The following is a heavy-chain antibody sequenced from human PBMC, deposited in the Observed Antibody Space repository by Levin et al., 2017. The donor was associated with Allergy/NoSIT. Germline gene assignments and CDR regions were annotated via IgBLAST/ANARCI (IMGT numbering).Heavy chain of an antibody. V-gene: IGHV3-7*01. CDR2: IKQDGSEK. CDR3: ARDDPDIVATFETYYYYYYGMDG. D-gene: IGHD5-12*01. J-gene: IGHJ6*02. CDR1: GFTFSSYW. Sequence: GGSLRLSCAASGFTFSSYWMSWVRQAPGKGLEWVANIKQDGSEKYYVDSVKGRFTISRDNAKNSLYLQMNSLRAEDTAVYYCARDDPDIVATFETYYYYYYGMDGWGQGTTVTVSS.